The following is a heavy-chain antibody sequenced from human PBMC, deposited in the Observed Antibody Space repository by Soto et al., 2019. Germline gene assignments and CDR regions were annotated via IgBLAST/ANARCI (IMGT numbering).Heavy chain of an antibody. D-gene: IGHD4-17*01. J-gene: IGHJ6*02. Sequence: SETLSLTCTVSGGSISSGPYSWGWIRQPPGEGLEWIGTFHYSESTHYNPSLESRITISVDTSKNQFSLKVNSVTAADTAVYYCARAPAVKSRYFYYGMDVWGQGTTVTVSS. CDR3: ARAPAVKSRYFYYGMDV. CDR1: GGSISSGPYS. CDR2: FHYSEST. V-gene: IGHV4-39*07.